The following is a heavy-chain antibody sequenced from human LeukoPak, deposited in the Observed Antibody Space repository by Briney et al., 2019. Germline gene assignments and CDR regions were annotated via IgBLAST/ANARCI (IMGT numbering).Heavy chain of an antibody. CDR2: IQNDASTE. CDR1: GFIFSHYG. Sequence: GRSLRLSCAASGFIFSHYGMHWVRQAPGKGLEWVAVIQNDASTENFADSVKGRFTISRDNSKNTVFLQMNSLRVEDTAVYYCTRELSQIVWGGLDYGGQGTLVSVSS. CDR3: TRELSQIVWGGLDY. D-gene: IGHD2-21*01. V-gene: IGHV3-33*05. J-gene: IGHJ4*02.